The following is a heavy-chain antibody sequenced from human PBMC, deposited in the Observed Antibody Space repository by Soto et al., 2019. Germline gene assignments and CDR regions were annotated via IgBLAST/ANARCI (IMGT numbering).Heavy chain of an antibody. V-gene: IGHV3-74*01. CDR1: GFTFSSDW. J-gene: IGHJ4*02. CDR2: INTDGSGT. CDR3: VREWAL. D-gene: IGHD1-26*01. Sequence: PGGSLRLSCAASGFTFSSDWMHWVHQAPGKGLAWGSRINTDGSGTTYADSVKGRFTISRDNAKNMVYLQMNSLRADDTAVYYCVREWALWGQGSLVTVSS.